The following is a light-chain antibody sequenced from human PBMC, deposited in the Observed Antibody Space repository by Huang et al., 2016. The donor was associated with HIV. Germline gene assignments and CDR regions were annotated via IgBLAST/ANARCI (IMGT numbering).Light chain of an antibody. CDR3: QQSYSALIT. CDR2: DVS. Sequence: IQLTQSPTSLSASVGDRVTIACRASQAIGTYLNWFQQKPGRAPKLLISDVSSLHTGIPSRCIGSGSGTEFTLTIRGLQFDDFVTYFCQQSYSALITFGQGTRLEIK. CDR1: QAIGTY. V-gene: IGKV1-39*01. J-gene: IGKJ5*01.